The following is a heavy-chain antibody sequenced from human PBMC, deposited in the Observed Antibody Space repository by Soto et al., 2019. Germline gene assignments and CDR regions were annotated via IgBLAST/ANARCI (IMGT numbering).Heavy chain of an antibody. Sequence: QVQLQESGPGLVKPSQTLSLTCTVSGGSISSGGYYWSWIRQHPGKGLEWIGYIYYSGSTYYNPSLKGGVTISVDTSKNQFSRKLSSVTAADTAVYYCARSNPLDWVPNWFDPWGQGTLVTVSS. D-gene: IGHD3-9*01. V-gene: IGHV4-31*03. CDR2: IYYSGST. CDR1: GGSISSGGYY. J-gene: IGHJ5*02. CDR3: ARSNPLDWVPNWFDP.